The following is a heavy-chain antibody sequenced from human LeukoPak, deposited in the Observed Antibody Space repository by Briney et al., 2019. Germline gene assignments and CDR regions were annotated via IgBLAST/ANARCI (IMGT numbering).Heavy chain of an antibody. CDR2: IREDGSER. D-gene: IGHD3-22*01. CDR3: AREHPYYYDSSGTALMAEIKYYFDY. J-gene: IGHJ4*02. Sequence: GRSLRLSCAASGFTFSSYWMSWVRQAPGKGLQWVAIIREDGSERYYVDSVKGRFTISRDNAKNSLFLQMNSLRAEDTGVYYCAREHPYYYDSSGTALMAEIKYYFDYWGQGTLVTVSS. CDR1: GFTFSSYW. V-gene: IGHV3-7*01.